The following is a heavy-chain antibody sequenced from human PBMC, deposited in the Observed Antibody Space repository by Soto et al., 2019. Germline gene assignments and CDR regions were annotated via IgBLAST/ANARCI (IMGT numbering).Heavy chain of an antibody. CDR1: VYTFSRYY. V-gene: IGHV1-2*04. CDR3: TREQVNYDILTGYYKGAFDI. J-gene: IGHJ3*02. Sequence: GXSVKVSCEASVYTFSRYYMHWVRQAPGQGLEWVGWINPNSGGTNYAQKFQGWVTMTRDTSISTAYMELSRLRADDTAVYYCTREQVNYDILTGYYKGAFDIWGQGTMVTVSS. CDR2: INPNSGGT. D-gene: IGHD3-9*01.